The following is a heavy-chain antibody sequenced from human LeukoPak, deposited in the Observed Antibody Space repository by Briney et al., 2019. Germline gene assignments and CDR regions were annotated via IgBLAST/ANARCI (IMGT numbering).Heavy chain of an antibody. CDR3: ARDQEGFDY. Sequence: ASVKVSCKASGYTFTNNYLHWVRQAPGQGLEWMGMIYPGDGSTSYAQNFQGRVTVTRDTSTTTVHMELRGLRSEDTAVYYCARDQEGFDYWGQGTVVTVSS. CDR1: GYTFTNNY. J-gene: IGHJ4*02. CDR2: IYPGDGST. V-gene: IGHV1-46*01.